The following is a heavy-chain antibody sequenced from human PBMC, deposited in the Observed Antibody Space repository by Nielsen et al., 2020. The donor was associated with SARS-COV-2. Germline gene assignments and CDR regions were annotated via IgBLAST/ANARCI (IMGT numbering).Heavy chain of an antibody. CDR3: AKDWTAIVVVPSGGVDY. V-gene: IGHV3-30*18. CDR2: ISYDGSNK. CDR1: GFTFGTYG. J-gene: IGHJ4*02. Sequence: GGSLRLSCAASGFTFGTYGMHWVRQAPGKGLEWVAAISYDGSNKYYVDSVKGRFTISRDNSKNTLYLQMSSLREEDTAVYYCAKDWTAIVVVPSGGVDYWGQGTRVTVAS. D-gene: IGHD2-15*01.